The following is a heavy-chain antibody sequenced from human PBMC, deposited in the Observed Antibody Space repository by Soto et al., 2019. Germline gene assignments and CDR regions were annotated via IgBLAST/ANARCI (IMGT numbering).Heavy chain of an antibody. J-gene: IGHJ4*02. D-gene: IGHD2-15*01. CDR2: ISYDGVTVISYDGSNK. V-gene: IGHV3-30-3*01. Sequence: GGSLRLSCVGSGSTFGSYTMHWVRQAPGKGLEWVAVISYDGVTVISYDGSNKYYADSVKGRFNISRDNSRNTLYLQMNSLRTEDTAVYYCARGIRGGNSYYFDSWGQGTLVTVSS. CDR1: GSTFGSYT. CDR3: ARGIRGGNSYYFDS.